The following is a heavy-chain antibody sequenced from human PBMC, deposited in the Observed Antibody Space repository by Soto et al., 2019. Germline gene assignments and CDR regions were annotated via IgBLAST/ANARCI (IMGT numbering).Heavy chain of an antibody. Sequence: QVQLVQSGAEVKKPGASVKVSCKASGYTFTSYGIGWVRQAPGQGLEWMGWISAYNGNTNYAQKLQGRVTMTTDTSTSTAYMELRSLRSDDTAVYYCARDRGRITMVRGVMKTDYWGQGTLVTVSS. CDR2: ISAYNGNT. J-gene: IGHJ4*02. CDR1: GYTFTSYG. V-gene: IGHV1-18*01. D-gene: IGHD3-10*01. CDR3: ARDRGRITMVRGVMKTDY.